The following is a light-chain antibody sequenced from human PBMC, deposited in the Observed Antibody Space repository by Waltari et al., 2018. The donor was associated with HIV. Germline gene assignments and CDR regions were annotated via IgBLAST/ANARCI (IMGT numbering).Light chain of an antibody. J-gene: IGKJ2*01. V-gene: IGKV1-12*01. CDR2: EAS. Sequence: DTQMTQSPSSVSASVGDRVSISCRASQSVGTSVAWYQQKPGRTPKLIIFEASRLQPGVPSRFSGSGSGTYFTLTISSLQTEDLATYYCQQADSFPHTFGQGT. CDR3: QQADSFPHT. CDR1: QSVGTS.